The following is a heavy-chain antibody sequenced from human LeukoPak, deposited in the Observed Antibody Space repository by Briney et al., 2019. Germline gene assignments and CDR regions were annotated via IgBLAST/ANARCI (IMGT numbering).Heavy chain of an antibody. J-gene: IGHJ4*02. D-gene: IGHD3-9*01. Sequence: GGSLRLSCAASGFTFSSYAMSGVRQAPGKGLELVSPIGASGGSTYYGDSVKGRFTIARANSENTLYLQMNRLRAGDTAVYYCAKSRNTGYSLFDFWGQGTLVTVSS. CDR2: IGASGGST. CDR1: GFTFSSYA. CDR3: AKSRNTGYSLFDF. V-gene: IGHV3-23*01.